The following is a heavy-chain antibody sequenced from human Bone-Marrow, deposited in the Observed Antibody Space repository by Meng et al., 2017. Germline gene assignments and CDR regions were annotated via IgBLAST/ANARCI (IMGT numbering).Heavy chain of an antibody. CDR3: AREEGRITMVRGVKNWFDP. CDR1: GGSISSSSYY. D-gene: IGHD3-10*01. V-gene: IGHV4-39*07. Sequence: SETLSLTCTVSGGSISSSSYYWGWIRQPPGKRLEWIGSIYYSGSTYYNPSLKSRVTISVDTSKNQFSLKLSSVTAADTAVYYCAREEGRITMVRGVKNWFDPWGQGTLVTVSS. CDR2: IYYSGST. J-gene: IGHJ5*02.